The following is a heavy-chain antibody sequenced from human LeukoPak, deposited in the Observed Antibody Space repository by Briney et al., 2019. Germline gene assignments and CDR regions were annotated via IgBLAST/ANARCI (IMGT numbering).Heavy chain of an antibody. CDR2: IYPGDSDT. V-gene: IGHV5-51*01. Sequence: GESLKISCKGSGYSFTSYWIGWVRQMPGKGLEWMGIIYPGDSDTRYSPSFQGQVTISVDKSISTAYLQWSSLKASDTAMYYCARRVSEAPYYYYYMDVWGKGTTVTVSS. J-gene: IGHJ6*03. CDR1: GYSFTSYW. CDR3: ARRVSEAPYYYYYMDV.